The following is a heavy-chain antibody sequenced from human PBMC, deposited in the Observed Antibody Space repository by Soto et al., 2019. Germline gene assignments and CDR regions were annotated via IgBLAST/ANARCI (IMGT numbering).Heavy chain of an antibody. J-gene: IGHJ4*02. CDR3: ARTTYYYDSSGYYYDDY. CDR1: GYSFTSYW. CDR2: IYPGDPDT. Sequence: GESLKISCKGSGYSFTSYWIGWVRQMPGKGLEWMGIIYPGDPDTRYSPSFQGQVTISADKSISTAYLQWSSLKASDTAMYYCARTTYYYDSSGYYYDDYWGQGTLVTVSS. D-gene: IGHD3-22*01. V-gene: IGHV5-51*01.